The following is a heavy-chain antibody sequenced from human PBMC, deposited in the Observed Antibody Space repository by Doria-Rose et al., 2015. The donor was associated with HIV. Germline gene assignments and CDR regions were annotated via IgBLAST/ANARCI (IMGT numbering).Heavy chain of an antibody. Sequence: QVTLKESGLVLVKPTETLTLTCTVSGVSLSSPGMGVSWIRQPPGKALEWLANIFSDDERSSKTSLKSRLTISRGTSKSQAVLTMTDMDPVDTATYYCARIKSSRWYHKYYFDFWGQGTLVIVSA. CDR1: GVSLSSPGMG. CDR3: ARIKSSRWYHKYYFDF. CDR2: IFSDDER. D-gene: IGHD6-13*01. V-gene: IGHV2-26*01. J-gene: IGHJ4*02.